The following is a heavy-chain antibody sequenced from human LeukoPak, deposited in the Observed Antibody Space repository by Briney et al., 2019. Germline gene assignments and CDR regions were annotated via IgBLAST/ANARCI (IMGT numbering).Heavy chain of an antibody. CDR3: ASSWYYYYYYGMDV. V-gene: IGHV4-34*01. J-gene: IGHJ6*02. D-gene: IGHD6-13*01. CDR2: INHCGST. CDR1: GGSFSGYY. Sequence: SETLSLTCAVYGGSFSGYYWSWIRQPPGKGLEWIGEINHCGSTNYNPSLKSRVTISVDTSKNQFSLKLSSVTAADTAVYYCASSWYYYYYYGMDVWGQGTTVTVSS.